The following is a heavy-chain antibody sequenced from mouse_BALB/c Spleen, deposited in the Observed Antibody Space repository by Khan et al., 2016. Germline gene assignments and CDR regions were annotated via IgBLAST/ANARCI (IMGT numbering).Heavy chain of an antibody. CDR3: ARGVQYFDAWFAS. CDR1: GFSLTNSG. CDR2: IRAGGST. D-gene: IGHD2-10*02. Sequence: QVQLKESGPGLVAPSQSLSISCTVSGFSLTNSGVHWVRQPPRKGLDWLGVIRAGGSTDYTSALMSRLSITRDTTQKQVFVKMNSLQTDDTAIYYCARGVQYFDAWFASWGQGTLVTVSA. J-gene: IGHJ3*01. V-gene: IGHV2-9*02.